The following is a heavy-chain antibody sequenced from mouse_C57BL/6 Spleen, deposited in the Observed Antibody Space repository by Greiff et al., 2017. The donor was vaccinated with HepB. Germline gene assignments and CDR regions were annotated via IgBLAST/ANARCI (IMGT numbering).Heavy chain of an antibody. CDR1: GFTFSSYA. CDR3: TRDRDSSGYDY. CDR2: ISSGGDYI. Sequence: EVMLVESGEGLVKPGGSLKLSCAASGFTFSSYAMSWVRQTPEKRLEWVAYISSGGDYIYYADTVKGRFTISRDNARNTLYLQMSSLKSEDTAMYYCTRDRDSSGYDYWGQGTTLTVSS. D-gene: IGHD3-2*02. J-gene: IGHJ2*01. V-gene: IGHV5-9-1*02.